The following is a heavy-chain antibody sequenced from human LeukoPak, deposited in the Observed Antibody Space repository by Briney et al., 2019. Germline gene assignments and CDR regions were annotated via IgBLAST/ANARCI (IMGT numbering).Heavy chain of an antibody. CDR3: ARETPGDYVVGYYYYGMDV. CDR1: GGSISSGGYY. Sequence: TLSLTCTVSGGSISSGGYYWSWIRQHPGKGLEWIGYIYYSGSTYYNPSLKSRVTISVDTSKNQFSLKLSSVTAADTAVYYCARETPGDYVVGYYYYGMDVWGQGTTVTVSS. D-gene: IGHD2-15*01. CDR2: IYYSGST. V-gene: IGHV4-31*03. J-gene: IGHJ6*02.